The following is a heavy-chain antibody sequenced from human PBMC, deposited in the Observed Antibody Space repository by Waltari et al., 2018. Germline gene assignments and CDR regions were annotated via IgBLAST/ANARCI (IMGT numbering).Heavy chain of an antibody. CDR3: ARSRAEWLLPNFDY. J-gene: IGHJ4*02. CDR1: GGSISSSSFF. Sequence: QLQESGPGLVKPSETLSLTCSVSGGSISSSSFFWNWIRQPPGKGLEWIASVYYIGPTHHNPSLKSRVTISMDASKNKFSLKLSSVTAADTAVYYCARSRAEWLLPNFDYWGQGTLVTVSS. CDR2: VYYIGPT. D-gene: IGHD3-3*01. V-gene: IGHV4-39*07.